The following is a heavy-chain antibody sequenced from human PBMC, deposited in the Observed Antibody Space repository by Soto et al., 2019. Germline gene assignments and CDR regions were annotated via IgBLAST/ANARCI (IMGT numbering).Heavy chain of an antibody. Sequence: ESGPTLVNPTQTLTLTCTFSGFSLSTSGVGVGWIRQPPGKALEWLALIYWNDDKRYSPSLKSRLTITKDTSKNQVVLTMTNMDPVDTASYYFAQQTDITIFSRGMDVWGQGTTVTVSS. CDR3: AQQTDITIFSRGMDV. CDR2: IYWNDDK. J-gene: IGHJ6*02. D-gene: IGHD3-3*01. CDR1: GFSLSTSGVG. V-gene: IGHV2-5*01.